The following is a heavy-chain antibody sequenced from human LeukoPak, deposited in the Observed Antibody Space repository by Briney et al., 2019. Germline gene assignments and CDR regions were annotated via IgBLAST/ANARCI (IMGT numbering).Heavy chain of an antibody. CDR3: ASSAPIYYYDSSGYYF. CDR1: GYTLTELS. CDR2: IIPIFGTA. D-gene: IGHD3-22*01. J-gene: IGHJ4*02. Sequence: ASVKVSCKVSGYTLTELSMHWVRQAPGQGLEWMGGIIPIFGTANYAQKFQGRVTITTDESKSTAYMELSSLRSEDTAVYYCASSAPIYYYDSSGYYFWGQGTLVTVSS. V-gene: IGHV1-69*05.